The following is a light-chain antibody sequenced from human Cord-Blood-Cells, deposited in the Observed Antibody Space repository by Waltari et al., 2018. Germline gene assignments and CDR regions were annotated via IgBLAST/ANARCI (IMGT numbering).Light chain of an antibody. CDR1: SGHSSYA. CDR2: LNSDGSH. CDR3: QTWGTGIRV. Sequence: QLVLTQSPSASASLAASVKLTCTLSSGHSSYAIARHPQQPEKGPRYLMKLNSDGSHSKGNGIPDRFSGSSSGAERYLTISSLQSEDEADYYCQTWGTGIRVFGGGTKLTVL. V-gene: IGLV4-69*01. J-gene: IGLJ3*02.